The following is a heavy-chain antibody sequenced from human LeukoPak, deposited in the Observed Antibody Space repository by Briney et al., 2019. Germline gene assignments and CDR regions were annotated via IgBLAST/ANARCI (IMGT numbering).Heavy chain of an antibody. CDR3: ARASSYVYSSEQAAHMDV. CDR1: GESFSRHY. J-gene: IGHJ6*03. CDR2: INHAGST. Sequence: SETLSLTCAVHGESFSRHYWSWIRQPPAKGLAWAGEINHAGSTNYNPSLKRRVTISVDTSKDQFSLKLDSVTAADTAVYFCARASSYVYSSEQAAHMDVWGKGTTVTVSS. D-gene: IGHD6-25*01. V-gene: IGHV4-34*01.